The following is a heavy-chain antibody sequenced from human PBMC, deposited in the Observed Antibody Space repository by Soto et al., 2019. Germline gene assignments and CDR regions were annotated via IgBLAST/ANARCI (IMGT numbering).Heavy chain of an antibody. Sequence: EEQLVESGGDLVQPGGSLRVSCAASGFTGSNNYMSWVRQAPGKGLEWVSLTYSGGSTYYVDSVKGRFTISRDSSKNTLYLQMNSLRAEDTAMYYCTAYSHKGYWGQGTLVTVSS. V-gene: IGHV3-66*01. J-gene: IGHJ4*02. D-gene: IGHD3-16*01. CDR3: TAYSHKGY. CDR2: TYSGGST. CDR1: GFTGSNNY.